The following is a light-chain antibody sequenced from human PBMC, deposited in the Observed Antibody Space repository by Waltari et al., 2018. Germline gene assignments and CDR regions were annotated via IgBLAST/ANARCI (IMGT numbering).Light chain of an antibody. CDR3: QHYSTYSWT. CDR2: KTS. Sequence: IHMTQSPSTLSASVGARVTMTCRASHSVSRWLAWYQQKPGKAPKILIYKTSTLESGVPSRFSGSGYGTEFSRTISSLQPDDFATYYCQHYSTYSWTFGQGTKLEIK. CDR1: HSVSRW. V-gene: IGKV1-5*03. J-gene: IGKJ1*01.